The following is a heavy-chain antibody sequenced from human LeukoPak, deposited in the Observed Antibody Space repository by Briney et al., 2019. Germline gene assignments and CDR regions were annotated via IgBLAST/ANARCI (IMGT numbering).Heavy chain of an antibody. CDR1: GGSISNYF. Sequence: SETLSLTCTVSGGSISNYFWHWIRLSLRKGLEWIGYMYYSGAANYNPSFRSRVTISRGPSDTQFSLTLNSMTAADTAIYYCARVAAKTAGESPFYFYGLDVWGQGTTVTVSS. CDR3: ARVAAKTAGESPFYFYGLDV. CDR2: MYYSGAA. D-gene: IGHD2-21*02. J-gene: IGHJ6*02. V-gene: IGHV4-59*01.